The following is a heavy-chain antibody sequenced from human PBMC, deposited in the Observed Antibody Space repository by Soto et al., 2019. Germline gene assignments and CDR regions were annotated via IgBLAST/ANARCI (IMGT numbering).Heavy chain of an antibody. D-gene: IGHD3-22*01. CDR2: IYTSGST. CDR3: ARDRYYYDSSGYYYANWFDP. Sequence: NPSETLSLTCTVSGGSISSYYWSWIRQPAGKGLEWIGRIYTSGSTNYNPSLKSRVTMSVDTSKNQFSLKLSSVTAADTAVYYCARDRYYYDSSGYYYANWFDPWGQGTLVTVSS. V-gene: IGHV4-4*07. CDR1: GGSISSYY. J-gene: IGHJ5*02.